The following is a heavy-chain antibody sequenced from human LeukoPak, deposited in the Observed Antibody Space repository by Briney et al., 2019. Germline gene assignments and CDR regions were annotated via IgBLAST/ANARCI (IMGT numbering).Heavy chain of an antibody. Sequence: PGGSLRLSCAASGFTFSNYLMSWVRQAPGKGLDWVSGIGGTGRDTYYADPVKGRFTISRDNSRNTLYLQMNSLRGDDTAVYYCAKVPPPGSSYASHYRIWGQGTMVTVSS. D-gene: IGHD1-26*01. CDR3: AKVPPPGSSYASHYRI. J-gene: IGHJ3*02. CDR1: GFTFSNYL. V-gene: IGHV3-23*01. CDR2: IGGTGRDT.